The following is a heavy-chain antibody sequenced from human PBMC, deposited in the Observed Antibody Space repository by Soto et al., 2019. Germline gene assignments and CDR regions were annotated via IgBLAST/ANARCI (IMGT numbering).Heavy chain of an antibody. CDR2: ITPIFGTA. D-gene: IGHD3-10*01. CDR3: ARGNYGAGSYYNPRAGFDY. CDR1: GVTFSSYA. V-gene: IGHV1-69*13. Sequence: SVNVSCKPSGVTFSSYAIRWVRKAPGQGLEWMGGITPIFGTANYAQKLQGRVTITADESTSTAYMDLSSLRSEDTAVYYCARGNYGAGSYYNPRAGFDYWG. J-gene: IGHJ4*01.